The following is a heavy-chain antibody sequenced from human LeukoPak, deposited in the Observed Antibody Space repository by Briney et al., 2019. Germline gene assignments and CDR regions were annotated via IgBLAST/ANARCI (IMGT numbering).Heavy chain of an antibody. D-gene: IGHD1-1*01. Sequence: PSETLSLTCTVSGGSISSYYWSWIRQPPGKGLEWIGYIHYSGSTQYNPSLKSRVTISIDMSKNQFSLKLSSVTAADTAVYYCAAQLAYFDYWGQGTLVTVSS. CDR3: AAQLAYFDY. J-gene: IGHJ4*02. CDR1: GGSISSYY. CDR2: IHYSGST. V-gene: IGHV4-59*01.